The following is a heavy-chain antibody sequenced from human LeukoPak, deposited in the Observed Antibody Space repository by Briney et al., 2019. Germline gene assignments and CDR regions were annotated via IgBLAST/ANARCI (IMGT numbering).Heavy chain of an antibody. J-gene: IGHJ4*02. Sequence: PGGSLRLSCAASGFTFSSYSTNWVRQAPGKGLEWVSSISSSSIYIYYADSVKGRFTISRDNAKGSLSLQMNSLRAEDTAVYYCARGHSNYGDYFDYWGQGTLVTVSS. CDR1: GFTFSSYS. V-gene: IGHV3-21*01. D-gene: IGHD4-11*01. CDR3: ARGHSNYGDYFDY. CDR2: ISSSSIYI.